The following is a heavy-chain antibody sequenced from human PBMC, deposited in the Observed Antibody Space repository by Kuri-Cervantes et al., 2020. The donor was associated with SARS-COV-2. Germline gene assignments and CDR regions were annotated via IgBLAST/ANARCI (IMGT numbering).Heavy chain of an antibody. CDR1: GGSISSGGYY. Sequence: SETLSLTCTVSGGSISSGGYYWSWIRQPPGKGLEWIGEINHSGSTNYNPSLKSRVTISVDTSKNQFSLKLSSVTAADTAVYYCASYSGWFDPGGQGTLVTVSS. CDR3: ASYSGWFDP. D-gene: IGHD2-15*01. CDR2: INHSGST. V-gene: IGHV4-39*07. J-gene: IGHJ5*02.